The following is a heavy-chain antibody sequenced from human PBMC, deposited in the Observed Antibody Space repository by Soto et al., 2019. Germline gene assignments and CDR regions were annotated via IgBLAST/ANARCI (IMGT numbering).Heavy chain of an antibody. CDR2: INPSGGST. CDR3: AVKDFGDAFDI. D-gene: IGHD2-15*01. J-gene: IGHJ3*02. Sequence: ASVKVSCKASGYTFTSYYMHWVRQAPGQGLEWMGIINPSGGSTSYAQKFQGRVTMTRDTSTSTVYMELSSLRSEDTAVYYCAVKDFGDAFDIWGQGTMVTVSS. CDR1: GYTFTSYY. V-gene: IGHV1-46*03.